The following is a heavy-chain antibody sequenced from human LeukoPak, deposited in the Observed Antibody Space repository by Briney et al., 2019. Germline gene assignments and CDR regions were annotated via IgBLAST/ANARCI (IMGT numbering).Heavy chain of an antibody. Sequence: ASVKVSSKVSGYTLTELSMHWVRQAPGKGLEWMGGFDPEDGETIYAQKFQGRVTMTEDTSTDTAYMELSSLRSEDTAVYYCATGYDFWSGSSPFDYWGQGTLVTVSS. D-gene: IGHD3-3*01. CDR2: FDPEDGET. J-gene: IGHJ4*02. CDR3: ATGYDFWSGSSPFDY. V-gene: IGHV1-24*01. CDR1: GYTLTELS.